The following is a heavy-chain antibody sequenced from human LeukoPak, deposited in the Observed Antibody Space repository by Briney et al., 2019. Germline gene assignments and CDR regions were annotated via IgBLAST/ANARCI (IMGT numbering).Heavy chain of an antibody. D-gene: IGHD6-13*01. Sequence: GGSLRLSCAASGFTFSSYAMHWVRQAPGKGLERVAVISYDGSNKYYADSVKGRFTISRDNSKNTLYLQMNSLRAEDTAVYYCARGTIAAAEDYWGQGTLVTVSS. CDR2: ISYDGSNK. CDR1: GFTFSSYA. V-gene: IGHV3-30*04. J-gene: IGHJ4*02. CDR3: ARGTIAAAEDY.